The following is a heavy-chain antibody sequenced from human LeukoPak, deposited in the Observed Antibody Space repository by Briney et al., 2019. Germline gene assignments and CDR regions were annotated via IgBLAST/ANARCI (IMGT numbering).Heavy chain of an antibody. D-gene: IGHD2-21*02. Sequence: PSETLSLTCSVSVGPISSYYWSWIRQPPGKGLEWIGYIYYCGSTNYNPSLKSRVTISVDTSKNQFSLKLSAVTAADTAVYYCARGHPLLDYWGQGTLVTVSS. CDR2: IYYCGST. CDR3: ARGHPLLDY. J-gene: IGHJ4*02. V-gene: IGHV4-59*12. CDR1: VGPISSYY.